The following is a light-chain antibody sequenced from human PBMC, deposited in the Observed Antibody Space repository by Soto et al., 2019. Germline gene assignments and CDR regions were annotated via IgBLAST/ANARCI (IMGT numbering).Light chain of an antibody. V-gene: IGLV1-44*01. Sequence: QSSRTQPPSGTRAAGRRGSISKTGGDSNIGPNTVNWYRQVPGTAPKLLIHNNDQRPSGVPDRISGSKSGTSASLAISGLHSDDEADYYCAAWDDSLNAYVFGIGTKVTVL. J-gene: IGLJ1*01. CDR2: NND. CDR1: DSNIGPNT. CDR3: AAWDDSLNAYV.